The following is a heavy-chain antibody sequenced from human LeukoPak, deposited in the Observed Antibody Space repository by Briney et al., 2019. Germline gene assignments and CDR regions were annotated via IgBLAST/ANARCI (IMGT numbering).Heavy chain of an antibody. Sequence: PSGTLSLTCAVSGGSFSGYYRSWIRQPPGKGLEWIGEINHSGSTNYNPSLKSRVTISVDTSKNQFSLKLSSVTAADTAVYYCARGRRGDIIVVVPAATPRGNWFDPWGQGTLVTVSS. V-gene: IGHV4-34*01. CDR2: INHSGST. CDR3: ARGRRGDIIVVVPAATPRGNWFDP. J-gene: IGHJ5*02. CDR1: GGSFSGYY. D-gene: IGHD2-2*01.